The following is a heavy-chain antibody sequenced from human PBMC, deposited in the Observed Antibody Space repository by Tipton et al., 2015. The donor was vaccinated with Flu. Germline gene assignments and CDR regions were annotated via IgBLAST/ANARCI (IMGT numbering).Heavy chain of an antibody. J-gene: IGHJ6*02. D-gene: IGHD1-14*01. V-gene: IGHV4-39*07. Sequence: LRLSCTVSGGSISSSSYYWGWIRQPPGKGLEWIGSIYYSGSTYYNPSLKSRVTISVDTSKNQFSLKLSSVTAADTAAYYCATTGGYYYGMDVWGQGTTVTVSS. CDR2: IYYSGST. CDR1: GGSISSSSYY. CDR3: ATTGGYYYGMDV.